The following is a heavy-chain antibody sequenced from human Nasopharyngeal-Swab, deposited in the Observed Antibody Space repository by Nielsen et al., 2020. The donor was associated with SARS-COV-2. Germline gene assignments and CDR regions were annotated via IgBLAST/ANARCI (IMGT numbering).Heavy chain of an antibody. CDR2: IIPVFGTP. CDR3: AKVRTNYGMGLNGALDP. D-gene: IGHD4-17*01. CDR1: GGTFRNSG. V-gene: IGHV1-69*13. Sequence: SVKVSCKSSGGTFRNSGCSWVRQAPGQGLEWMGGIIPVFGTPLYAQKFQGRVTISADESTTTTYMELSSLRSQDTAVYYCAKVRTNYGMGLNGALDPWGQGTLVTVSS. J-gene: IGHJ5*02.